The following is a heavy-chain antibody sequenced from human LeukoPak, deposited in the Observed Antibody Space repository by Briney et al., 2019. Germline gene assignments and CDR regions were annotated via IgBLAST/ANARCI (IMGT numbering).Heavy chain of an antibody. CDR1: GIIFNKYA. J-gene: IGHJ4*01. CDR2: ISSKGQSD. Sequence: GGSLRLSCSVSGIIFNKYAMHWVRQAPGKGLEYVSGISSKGQSDFYADSVMGRFAVSRGNTENMLWLEMSGLRADDTAVYFCVTASPYSGLGDWGHGTLVIVSS. V-gene: IGHV3-64D*06. CDR3: VTASPYSGLGD. D-gene: IGHD1-26*01.